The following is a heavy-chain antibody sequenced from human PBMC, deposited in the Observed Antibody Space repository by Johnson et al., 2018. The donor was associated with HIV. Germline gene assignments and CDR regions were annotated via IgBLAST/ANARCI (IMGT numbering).Heavy chain of an antibody. CDR2: IYSDGSDT. V-gene: IGHV3-74*03. CDR1: GYIFRNYW. J-gene: IGHJ3*01. Sequence: VQLVESVGGLVQPGWSLRLSCAGSGYIFRNYWMHWVRQAPGKGLVWVARIYSDGSDTAYADSVKGRFTISRDNAKKTLYLQMNSLRAEDTAVYYCARKQWLEIPSDAFDVWGQGTMVTVSS. D-gene: IGHD6-19*01. CDR3: ARKQWLEIPSDAFDV.